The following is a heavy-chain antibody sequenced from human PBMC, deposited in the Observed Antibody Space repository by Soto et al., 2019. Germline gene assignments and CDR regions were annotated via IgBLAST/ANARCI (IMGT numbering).Heavy chain of an antibody. CDR2: INHSGST. CDR3: ARGFGGSSWYIFNDAFDI. J-gene: IGHJ3*02. Sequence: ASETLSLTCAVYGGSFSGYYWSWIRQPPGKGLEWIGEINHSGSTNYNPSLKSRVTISVDTSKNQFSLKLSSVTAADTAVYYCARGFGGSSWYIFNDAFDIWGQGTMVTVSS. V-gene: IGHV4-34*01. D-gene: IGHD6-13*01. CDR1: GGSFSGYY.